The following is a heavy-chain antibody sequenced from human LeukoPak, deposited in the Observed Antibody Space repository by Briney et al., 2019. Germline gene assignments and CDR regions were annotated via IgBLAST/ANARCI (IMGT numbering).Heavy chain of an antibody. Sequence: PSETLSLACAVYGGSFSDYRWSWIRQPPGKGLEWIGEINHSGSTNYNPSLKSRVTISVDTSKKQFSLKLTSVTAADTAVYYCARRVTTRLPFRYWGQGTLVTVSS. V-gene: IGHV4-34*01. CDR2: INHSGST. D-gene: IGHD4-17*01. CDR3: ARRVTTRLPFRY. J-gene: IGHJ4*02. CDR1: GGSFSDYR.